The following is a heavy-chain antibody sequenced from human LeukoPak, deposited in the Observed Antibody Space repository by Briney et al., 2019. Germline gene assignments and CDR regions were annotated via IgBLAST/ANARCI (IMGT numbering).Heavy chain of an antibody. D-gene: IGHD1-1*01. CDR3: ARTWNDGWFDP. Sequence: SETLSLTCTVSGGSISSYYWSWIRQPPGKGLGWSGDIYYGGGTNYNPSLKSRVTISVDTSKNQLSLKLSSVTAADTAVYYCARTWNDGWFDPWGQGTLVTVSS. V-gene: IGHV4-59*01. J-gene: IGHJ5*02. CDR2: IYYGGGT. CDR1: GGSISSYY.